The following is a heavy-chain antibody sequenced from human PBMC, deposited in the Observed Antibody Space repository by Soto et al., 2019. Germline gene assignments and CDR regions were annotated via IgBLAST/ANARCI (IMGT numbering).Heavy chain of an antibody. CDR2: ISSNGGST. CDR1: GFTFSSYA. Sequence: GGSLRLSCSASGFTFSSYAMHWVRQAPGKGLEYVSAISSNGGSTYYADSVKGRFTISRDNSKNTLYLQMSSLRAEDTAVYYCLITMVRGVMDYWGQGTLVTVSS. D-gene: IGHD3-10*01. J-gene: IGHJ4*02. V-gene: IGHV3-64D*08. CDR3: LITMVRGVMDY.